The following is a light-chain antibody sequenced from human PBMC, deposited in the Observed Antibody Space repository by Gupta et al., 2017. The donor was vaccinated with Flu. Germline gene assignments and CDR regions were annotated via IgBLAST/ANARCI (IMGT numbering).Light chain of an antibody. V-gene: IGLV6-57*01. Sequence: NFMLTQPHSVSESPGKTVTISCTRSSGSIASNYVQWYQQRPGSSPIIVIYEDNQRPSGVHDRFSGSIDSSSNSSSLTISGLQTEDEADYYCQSYDSSNWVFGGGTKLTVL. J-gene: IGLJ3*02. CDR1: SGSIASNY. CDR2: EDN. CDR3: QSYDSSNWV.